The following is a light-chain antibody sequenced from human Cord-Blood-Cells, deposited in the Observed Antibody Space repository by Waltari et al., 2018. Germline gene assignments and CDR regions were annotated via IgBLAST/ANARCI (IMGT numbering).Light chain of an antibody. Sequence: QSALTQPRSVSGSPGQSVTISCPGTSSDVGGYNYFSWYQPHPGKAPKLMIYDVSKRPSGVPDRFSGSKSGNTASLTISGLQAEDEADYYCCSYAGSYTYVVFGGGTKLTVL. V-gene: IGLV2-11*01. CDR3: CSYAGSYTYVV. CDR1: SSDVGGYNY. J-gene: IGLJ2*01. CDR2: DVS.